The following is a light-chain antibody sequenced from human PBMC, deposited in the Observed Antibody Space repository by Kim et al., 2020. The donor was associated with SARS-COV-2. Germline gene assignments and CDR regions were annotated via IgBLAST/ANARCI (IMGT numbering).Light chain of an antibody. CDR3: QSYDSSLSGYV. V-gene: IGLV1-40*01. J-gene: IGLJ1*01. CDR2: GNS. CDR1: SPNIGAGYD. Sequence: QSVLTQPPSVSGAPGQRVTISCTGSSPNIGAGYDVHWYQQLPGTAPKLLIYGNSNRPSGVPDRFSGSKSGTSAPLAITGLQAEDEADYYCQSYDSSLSGYVFGTGTKVTVL.